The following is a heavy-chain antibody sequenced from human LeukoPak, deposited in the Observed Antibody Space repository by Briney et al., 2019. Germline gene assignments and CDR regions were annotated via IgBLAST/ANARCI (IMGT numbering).Heavy chain of an antibody. CDR2: IFYSGST. D-gene: IGHD4-17*01. J-gene: IGHJ4*02. Sequence: PSQTLSLTCTVSGGSVSSGDYYWSWIRQPPGQGLELLRYIFYSGSTYYNPSLKSRLTISVDTSKSQFSLRLSSVTAADTAVYYCASSTVTNMGFDYWGQGTLVTVSS. CDR3: ASSTVTNMGFDY. CDR1: GGSVSSGDYY. V-gene: IGHV4-30-4*01.